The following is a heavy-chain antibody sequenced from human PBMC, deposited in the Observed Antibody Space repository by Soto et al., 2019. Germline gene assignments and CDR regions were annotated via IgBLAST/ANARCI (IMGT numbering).Heavy chain of an antibody. CDR1: GVTFSSYW. CDR2: INSEGDNT. Sequence: GGSLRLSCAASGVTFSSYWMHWVRQAPGKGLVWVSSINSEGDNTDYADSVKGRFIMSRDNAKNTLYLQMNSLRAEDTAVYYCARPRYDGSGTPFDHWGLGTLVTVSS. D-gene: IGHD3-22*01. CDR3: ARPRYDGSGTPFDH. J-gene: IGHJ4*02. V-gene: IGHV3-74*01.